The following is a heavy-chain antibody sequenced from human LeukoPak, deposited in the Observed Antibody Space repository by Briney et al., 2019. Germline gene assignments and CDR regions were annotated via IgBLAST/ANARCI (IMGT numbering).Heavy chain of an antibody. CDR1: GGSFSGYY. CDR2: INHSGST. CDR3: ARGTGGYNTRKLDY. J-gene: IGHJ4*02. D-gene: IGHD5-24*01. V-gene: IGHV4-34*01. Sequence: SETLSLTCAVYGGSFSGYYWSWIRQPPGKGLEWIGEINHSGSTNYNPSLKSRVTISVDTSKNQSSLKLSSVTAADTAVYYCARGTGGYNTRKLDYWGQGTLVTVSS.